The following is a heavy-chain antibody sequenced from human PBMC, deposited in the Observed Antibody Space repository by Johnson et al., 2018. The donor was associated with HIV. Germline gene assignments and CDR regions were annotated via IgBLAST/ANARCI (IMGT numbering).Heavy chain of an antibody. CDR1: GFTVSNNY. J-gene: IGHJ3*02. V-gene: IGHV3-66*01. D-gene: IGHD6-13*01. CDR3: ARDEDSQQLPLGDALDI. CDR2: IYSGGST. Sequence: VQLVESGGGLVQSGGSLRLSCGASGFTVSNNYMNWVRQAPGKGLEWVSVIYSGGSTYYAESVKGRCTTTRDNSKNNLYLQLNSLRAEDTAAYYCARDEDSQQLPLGDALDIWGQGTMVIVSS.